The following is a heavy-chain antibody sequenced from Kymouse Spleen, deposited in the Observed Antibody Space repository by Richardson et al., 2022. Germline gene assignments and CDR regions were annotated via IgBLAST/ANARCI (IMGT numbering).Heavy chain of an antibody. CDR3: ARHSYYDFWSGYYTPDAFDI. CDR1: GGSISSSSYY. D-gene: IGHD3-3*01. J-gene: IGHJ3*02. CDR2: IYYSGST. V-gene: IGHV4-39*01. Sequence: QLQLQESGPGLVKPSETLSLTCTVSGGSISSSSYYWGWIRQPPGKGLEWIGSIYYSGSTYYNPSLKSRVTISVDTSKNQFSLKLSSVTAADTAVYYCARHSYYDFWSGYYTPDAFDIWGQGTMVTVSS.